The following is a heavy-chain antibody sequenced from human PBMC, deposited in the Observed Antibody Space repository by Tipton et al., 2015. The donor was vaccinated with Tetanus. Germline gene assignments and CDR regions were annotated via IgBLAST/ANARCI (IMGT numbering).Heavy chain of an antibody. CDR3: ARYGKGYCSGGACYSDGFDI. CDR2: IHYSGST. D-gene: IGHD2-15*01. CDR1: GGSVSSGSDY. Sequence: TLSLTCTVSGGSVSSGSDYWTWIRQPPGKGLEWIGNIHYSGSTNYNPSLKSRVTISVDTSKNQFSLKLISVTAADTAVYYCARYGKGYCSGGACYSDGFDIWGQGTMVSVSS. J-gene: IGHJ3*02. V-gene: IGHV4-61*01.